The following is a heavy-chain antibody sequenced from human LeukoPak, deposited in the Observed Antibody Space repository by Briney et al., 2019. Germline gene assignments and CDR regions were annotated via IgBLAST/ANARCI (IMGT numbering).Heavy chain of an antibody. CDR1: GFTFSSYY. V-gene: IGHV3-21*01. CDR3: AKDEVGGHFEY. CDR2: ITTSSSYI. Sequence: GGSLRLSCAGSGFTFSSYYMNWVRQAPGKGLEWVSSITTSSSYIYYADSVKGRFTISRDNAKNSLYLQMNSLRAEDTAVYYCAKDEVGGHFEYWGQGTLVTVSS. D-gene: IGHD1-26*01. J-gene: IGHJ4*02.